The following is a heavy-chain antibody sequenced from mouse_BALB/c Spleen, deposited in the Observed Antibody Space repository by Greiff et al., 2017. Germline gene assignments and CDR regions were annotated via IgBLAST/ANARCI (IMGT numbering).Heavy chain of an antibody. J-gene: IGHJ3*01. V-gene: IGHV1-4*02. CDR2: INPSSGYT. CDR3: ARGVTYYRYDDGEAWFAY. CDR1: GYTFTSYT. D-gene: IGHD2-14*01. Sequence: QVQLKESAAELARPGASVKMSCKASGYTFTSYTMHWVKQRPGQGLEWIGYINPSSGYTEYNQKFKDKTTLTADKSSSTAYMQLSSLTSEDSAVYYCARGVTYYRYDDGEAWFAYWGQGTLVTVSA.